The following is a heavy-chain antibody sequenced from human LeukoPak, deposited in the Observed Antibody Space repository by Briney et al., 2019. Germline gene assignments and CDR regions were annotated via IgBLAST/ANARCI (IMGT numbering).Heavy chain of an antibody. D-gene: IGHD3-16*02. CDR3: ARDFFAFGGVIALLDY. CDR1: GFNLSSYW. V-gene: IGHV3-7*01. Sequence: GGSLRLSCLASGFNLSSYWMSWVRQAPGKGLEWVANIKEDGSEKYYVDSVKGRFTISRDNAKKSLYLQMNSLRDEDTAVYYCARDFFAFGGVIALLDYWGQGTLVTVSS. CDR2: IKEDGSEK. J-gene: IGHJ4*02.